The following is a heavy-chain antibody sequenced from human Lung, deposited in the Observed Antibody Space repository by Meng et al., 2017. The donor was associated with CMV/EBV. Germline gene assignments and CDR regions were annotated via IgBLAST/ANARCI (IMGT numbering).Heavy chain of an antibody. CDR1: GYRFSDYW. J-gene: IGHJ4*02. CDR3: ARQGDCTSTNCYGGRAD. Sequence: ESLKISCKGSGYRFSDYWIVWVRQMPGKGLEWMGIIYPGDSDTRYSPSFEGQVTISADKSISTGFLQWNSLKASDTAIYYCARQGDCTSTNCYGGRADWGQGTXVTVAS. D-gene: IGHD2-2*01. CDR2: IYPGDSDT. V-gene: IGHV5-51*01.